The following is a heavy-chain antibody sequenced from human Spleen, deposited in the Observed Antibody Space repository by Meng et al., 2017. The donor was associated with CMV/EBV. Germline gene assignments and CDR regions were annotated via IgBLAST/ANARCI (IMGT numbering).Heavy chain of an antibody. V-gene: IGHV1-18*01. CDR2: ISAYNGHT. D-gene: IGHD6-25*01. CDR1: GFTFTSRG. Sequence: SCKASGFTFTSRGVNWVRQAPGPGLEWTAWISAYNGHTNYAHKFQDRFTVTADTSTSTAFMELRSLGSDDTAVYYCTGGSGWPFFDYWGQGTLVTVSS. CDR3: TGGSGWPFFDY. J-gene: IGHJ4*02.